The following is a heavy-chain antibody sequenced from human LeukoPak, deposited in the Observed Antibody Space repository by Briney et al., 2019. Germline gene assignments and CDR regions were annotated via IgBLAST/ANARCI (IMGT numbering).Heavy chain of an antibody. CDR2: ISGSGGST. J-gene: IGHJ4*02. D-gene: IGHD6-19*01. V-gene: IGHV3-23*01. CDR1: GFAFSSHT. Sequence: GGSLRLSCTTSGFAFSSHTMIWVRQTPGKGLEWVSAISGSGGSTYYVDSVKGRFTISRDNSKNTLYLQMNSLRAEDTAVYYCARADPSSGWQYYFDYWGQGTLVTVSS. CDR3: ARADPSSGWQYYFDY.